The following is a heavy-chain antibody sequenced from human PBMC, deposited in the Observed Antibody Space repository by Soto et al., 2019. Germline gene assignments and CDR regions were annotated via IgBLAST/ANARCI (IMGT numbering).Heavy chain of an antibody. CDR3: ATYGMDV. V-gene: IGHV3-21*01. CDR1: GFTFSTYT. Sequence: GGALRLSCAASGFTFSTYTMNWVRQAPGKGLEWVSSISRSTSYIYYADSVKGRFTISRDNAKNSLYLQMNSLRADDTAVYYCATYGMDVWGQGTTVTV. CDR2: ISRSTSYI. J-gene: IGHJ6*02.